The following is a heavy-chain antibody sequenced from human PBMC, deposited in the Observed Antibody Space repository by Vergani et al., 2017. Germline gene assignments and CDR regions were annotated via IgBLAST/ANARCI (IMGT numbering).Heavy chain of an antibody. CDR1: GGSICRGGYY. J-gene: IGHJ4*02. Sequence: QVQLQESGPGLVKPSQTLSLTCTVSGGSICRGGYYWSWIRQHPGKGLEWIGYIYYSGSTYYNPSIKSRVTISVDTSKNQFSLKLSSVTAADTAVYYWARSPIYYDFWSGYSPYYFDYWGQGTLVTVSS. CDR2: IYYSGST. D-gene: IGHD3-3*01. CDR3: ARSPIYYDFWSGYSPYYFDY. V-gene: IGHV4-31*03.